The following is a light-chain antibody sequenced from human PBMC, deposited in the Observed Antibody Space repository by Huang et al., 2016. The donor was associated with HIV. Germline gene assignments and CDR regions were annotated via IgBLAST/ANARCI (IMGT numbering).Light chain of an antibody. CDR3: LQSYSMFRT. V-gene: IGKV1-39*01. CDR2: TAS. Sequence: EIQMTQSPSSLSASVGDTVTITCRASQNIDSYLNWYQQRPGKAPKLLIYTASSLQTGVPSRCSGSGSGTDCTLTIDSLQPEDFATDYCLQSYSMFRTFGQGTKLDFK. J-gene: IGKJ2*01. CDR1: QNIDSY.